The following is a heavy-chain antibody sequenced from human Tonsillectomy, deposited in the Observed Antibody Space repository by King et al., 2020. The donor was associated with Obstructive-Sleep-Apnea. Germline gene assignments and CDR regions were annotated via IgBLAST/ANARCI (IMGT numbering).Heavy chain of an antibody. CDR2: ISYDGSDK. Sequence: VQLVESGGGVVQPGRSLRLSCAAFGFTFRSYGMHWVRQAPGKGLEWVAVISYDGSDKYYADSVKGRFTISRDNSKNTLYVQMNSLRAEDTAVYYCAKWGEWFGKQAGGRNAFDIWGQGTMVTVSS. CDR3: AKWGEWFGKQAGGRNAFDI. D-gene: IGHD3-10*01. CDR1: GFTFRSYG. J-gene: IGHJ3*02. V-gene: IGHV3-30*18.